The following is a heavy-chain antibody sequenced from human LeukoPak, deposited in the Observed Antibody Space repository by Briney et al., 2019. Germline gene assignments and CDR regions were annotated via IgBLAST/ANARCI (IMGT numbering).Heavy chain of an antibody. J-gene: IGHJ3*02. V-gene: IGHV3-53*01. D-gene: IGHD1-1*01. CDR1: GFTVSSNY. CDR3: ARGGTAFAFDI. Sequence: GGSLRLSCAASGFTVSSNYMNWVRQAPGKGLEWVSVIYSGGSTYYADSVKGRFTISRDNSKNTLYLQMNSLRAEDTAVYYCARGGTAFAFDIWGQGTKVTVSS. CDR2: IYSGGST.